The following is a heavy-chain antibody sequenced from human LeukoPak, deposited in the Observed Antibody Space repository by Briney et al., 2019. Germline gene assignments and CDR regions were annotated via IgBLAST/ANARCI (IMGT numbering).Heavy chain of an antibody. J-gene: IGHJ4*02. D-gene: IGHD3-22*01. CDR2: IHPSDSET. CDR1: GHSFTSYW. V-gene: IGHV5-51*01. CDR3: ARHSPHAGYYYDSSGPIGGYFDY. Sequence: GESLKISCKASGHSFTSYWIGWVRQMPGKGLEWMGIIHPSDSETLYSPSFQGQVTISADNSITTAYLQWSSLKASDTAMYYCARHSPHAGYYYDSSGPIGGYFDYWGQGTLVTVSS.